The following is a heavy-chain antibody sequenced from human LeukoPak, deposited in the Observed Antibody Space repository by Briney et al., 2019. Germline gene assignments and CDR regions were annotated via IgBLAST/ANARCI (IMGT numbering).Heavy chain of an antibody. Sequence: PGGSLRLSCAASGFTFSIYAMSWVRQAPGKGLEWVSAISGSGGSTYYADSVKGRFTISRDNSKNTLYLQMNSLRAEDTAVYYCAKGARSRRITMVQGHWFDPWGQGTLVTVSS. CDR1: GFTFSIYA. CDR3: AKGARSRRITMVQGHWFDP. CDR2: ISGSGGST. D-gene: IGHD3-10*01. V-gene: IGHV3-23*01. J-gene: IGHJ5*02.